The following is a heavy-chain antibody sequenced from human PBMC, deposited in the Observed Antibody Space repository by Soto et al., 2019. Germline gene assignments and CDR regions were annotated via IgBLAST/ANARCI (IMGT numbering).Heavy chain of an antibody. D-gene: IGHD3-10*01. CDR1: GFIFSSYS. V-gene: IGHV3-21*01. CDR2: ISSGSSYI. Sequence: GGSLRLSCAASGFIFSSYSMNWVRQAPGKGLEWVSSISSGSSYIYYADSVKGRFTISRDNAKNSLYLQMNSLRAEDTAVYYCAIGITMVRGAHASAFDIWGQGTMVTVSS. J-gene: IGHJ3*02. CDR3: AIGITMVRGAHASAFDI.